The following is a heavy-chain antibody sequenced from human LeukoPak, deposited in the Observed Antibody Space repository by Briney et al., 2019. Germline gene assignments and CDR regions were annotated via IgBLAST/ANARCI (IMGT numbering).Heavy chain of an antibody. Sequence: TLSLTCTVSGGSISSGSYYWSWIRQPAGKGLEWIGRIYTSGSTNYNPSLKSRVTISVDTSKNQFSLKLSSVTAVDTAVYYCAREGSTDYYDSSGYYLDYWGQGTLVTVSS. CDR3: AREGSTDYYDSSGYYLDY. D-gene: IGHD3-22*01. V-gene: IGHV4-61*02. CDR2: IYTSGST. J-gene: IGHJ4*02. CDR1: GGSISSGSYY.